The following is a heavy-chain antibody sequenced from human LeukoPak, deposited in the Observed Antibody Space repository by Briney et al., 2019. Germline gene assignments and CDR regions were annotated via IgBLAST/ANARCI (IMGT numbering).Heavy chain of an antibody. CDR2: IYYSGST. V-gene: IGHV4-39*01. Sequence: SETLSLTCTVSGGSISSSSYYWGWIRQPPGKGLEWIGSIYYSGSTYYNPSLKSRVTISVDTSKNQFSLKLSSVTAADTAVYYCARQGVTKVRGVMNWGQGTLVTGSS. D-gene: IGHD3-10*01. CDR1: GGSISSSSYY. J-gene: IGHJ4*02. CDR3: ARQGVTKVRGVMN.